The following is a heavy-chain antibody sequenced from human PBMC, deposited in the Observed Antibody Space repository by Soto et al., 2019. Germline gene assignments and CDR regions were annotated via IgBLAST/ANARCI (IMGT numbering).Heavy chain of an antibody. D-gene: IGHD2-8*01. CDR1: GYCFTDYH. CDR3: ARGDSTDCSNGVCYFFYNHDMDV. J-gene: IGHJ6*02. V-gene: IGHV1-2*04. CDR2: INPKSGGT. Sequence: XSVKGSCNASGYCFTDYHIRWVRQAPGQGLEWLGRINPKSGGTSTAQKFQGWVTMTTDTSISTASMELTRLTSDDTAIYYCARGDSTDCSNGVCYFFYNHDMDVWGQGTTVTVSS.